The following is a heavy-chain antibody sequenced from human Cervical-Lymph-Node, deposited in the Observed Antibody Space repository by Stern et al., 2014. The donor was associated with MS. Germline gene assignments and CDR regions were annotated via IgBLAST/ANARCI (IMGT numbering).Heavy chain of an antibody. CDR3: AREGGNTAEYFQH. Sequence: VQLVESGGGVVQPGRSLRLSCAASGFTFSGRGMHWVRQAPGKGLEWLAIIWYDGSNRYYADSVKGRFTISRDNSKNTLYLQMNSLRAEDTAVYYCAREGGNTAEYFQHWGQGTLVTVSS. D-gene: IGHD4-23*01. CDR2: IWYDGSNR. CDR1: GFTFSGRG. J-gene: IGHJ1*01. V-gene: IGHV3-33*01.